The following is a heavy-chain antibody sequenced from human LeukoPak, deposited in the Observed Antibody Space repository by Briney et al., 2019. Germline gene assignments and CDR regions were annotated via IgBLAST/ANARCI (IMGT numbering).Heavy chain of an antibody. CDR1: GYTFTSYD. J-gene: IGHJ4*02. Sequence: ASVKVSCKASGYTFTSYDINWVRQATGQGLEWMGWMNPNSGNTGYAQKFQGRVTMTRNTSISTAYMELSSLTSEDTAVYYCARGYTYYDILTGYFVRVPVSDFDYWGQGTLVTVSS. D-gene: IGHD3-9*01. CDR2: MNPNSGNT. CDR3: ARGYTYYDILTGYFVRVPVSDFDY. V-gene: IGHV1-8*01.